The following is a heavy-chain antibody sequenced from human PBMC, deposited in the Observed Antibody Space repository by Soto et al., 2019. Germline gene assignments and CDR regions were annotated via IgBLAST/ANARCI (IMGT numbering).Heavy chain of an antibody. Sequence: GGSLRLSCAASGFTFSSYAMSWDRQAPGKGLEWVSAISGSGGSTYYADSVKGRFTISRDNSKNTLYLQMNSLRAEDTAVYYCAKVYAAGERLFDYWGQGTLVTVSS. D-gene: IGHD6-13*01. V-gene: IGHV3-23*01. CDR2: ISGSGGST. CDR3: AKVYAAGERLFDY. CDR1: GFTFSSYA. J-gene: IGHJ4*02.